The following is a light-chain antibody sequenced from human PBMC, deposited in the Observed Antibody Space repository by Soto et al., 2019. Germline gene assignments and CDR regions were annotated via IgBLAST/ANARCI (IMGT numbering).Light chain of an antibody. CDR1: SSDVGGYNY. CDR2: EVN. CDR3: SSKRTTASLV. V-gene: IGLV2-8*01. J-gene: IGLJ1*01. Sequence: QSVLTQPPSASGSPGQSVAISCTGTSSDVGGYNYVSWYQQHPGKAPKLMIYEVNKRPSGVPDRFSGSKSGNTASLTVSGLQAADEADYYCSSKRTTASLVFGTGTKVTVL.